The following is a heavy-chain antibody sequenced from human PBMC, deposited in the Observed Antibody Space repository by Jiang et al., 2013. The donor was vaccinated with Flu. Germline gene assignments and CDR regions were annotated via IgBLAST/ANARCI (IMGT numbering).Heavy chain of an antibody. CDR2: IRSKAYGGTT. CDR3: TREASGYYYYYMDV. D-gene: IGHD1-26*01. V-gene: IGHV3-49*02. Sequence: EWVGFIRSKAYGGTTEYAASVKGRFTISRDDSKSIAYLQMNSLKTEDTAVYYCTREASGYYYYYMDVWGKGTTVTVSS. J-gene: IGHJ6*03.